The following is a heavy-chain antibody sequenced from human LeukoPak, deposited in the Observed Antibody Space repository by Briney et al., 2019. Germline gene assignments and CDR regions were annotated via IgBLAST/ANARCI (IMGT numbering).Heavy chain of an antibody. V-gene: IGHV4-59*01. D-gene: IGHD3-22*01. J-gene: IGHJ5*02. CDR3: ARVFSTNYYDDRGWFDP. CDR1: NGSISTYY. Sequence: PSETLSLTCTVSNGSISTYYWSWIRQSPGKGLEWTGCIYYTGSTNYNPSLKSRVTISVDTSKNQFSLKLSSVTAADTAVYYCARVFSTNYYDDRGWFDPWGQGTLVTVSS. CDR2: IYYTGST.